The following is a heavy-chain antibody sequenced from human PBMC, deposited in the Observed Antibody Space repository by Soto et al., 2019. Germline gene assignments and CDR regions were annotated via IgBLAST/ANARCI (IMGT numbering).Heavy chain of an antibody. CDR3: AKEGSSYYGMDV. V-gene: IGHV3-43*01. J-gene: IGHJ6*02. Sequence: PGGSLRLSCAASGLTFDDYTMHWVRQAPGKGLEWVSLISWDGGSTNYAGSVKGRFTISRDNSKNSLYLQMNSLRTEDTALYYCAKEGSSYYGMDVWGQGTTVTLSS. CDR1: GLTFDDYT. CDR2: ISWDGGST.